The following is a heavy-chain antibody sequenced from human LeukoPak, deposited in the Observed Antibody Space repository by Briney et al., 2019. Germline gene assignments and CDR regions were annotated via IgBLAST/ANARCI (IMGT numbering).Heavy chain of an antibody. CDR1: GFTFSSRDW. Sequence: GGSLRLSCVASGFTFSSRDWMTWVRQAPGKGLEWVANIKQDGSEKNYVDSVKGRFTISRDNAKNSLYLQMNSLRAEDTAVYYCARSPPTPTALFDYWGQGTLVTVSS. V-gene: IGHV3-7*01. J-gene: IGHJ4*02. CDR2: IKQDGSEK. CDR3: ARSPPTPTALFDY.